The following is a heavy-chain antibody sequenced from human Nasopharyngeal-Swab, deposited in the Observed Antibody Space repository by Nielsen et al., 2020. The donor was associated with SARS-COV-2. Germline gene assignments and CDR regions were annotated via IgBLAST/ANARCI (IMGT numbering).Heavy chain of an antibody. CDR3: AKDTTYFHYIDV. CDR2: ISGSGRST. J-gene: IGHJ6*03. Sequence: GGSLRLSCAASGFTFSSYAMSWVRQAPGKGLDWVSAISGSGRSTYYADSVKGRFTIPRDNSKNTLYLQMNSLRAGDTAVYYCAKDTTYFHYIDVWCKGTTVTVSS. CDR1: GFTFSSYA. D-gene: IGHD2/OR15-2a*01. V-gene: IGHV3-23*01.